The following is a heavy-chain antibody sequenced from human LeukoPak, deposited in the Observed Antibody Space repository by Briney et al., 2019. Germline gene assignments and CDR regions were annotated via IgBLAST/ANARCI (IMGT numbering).Heavy chain of an antibody. J-gene: IGHJ3*02. CDR3: ARVRPNGYYYDSSGYYPDAFDI. V-gene: IGHV1-69*05. Sequence: SVKVSCKASGGTFSSYAISWVRQAPGQGLEWMGGIIPIFGTANYAQKFQGRVTITTDESTSTAYMELSSLRSEDTAVHYCARVRPNGYYYDSSGYYPDAFDIWGQGTMVTVSS. D-gene: IGHD3-22*01. CDR1: GGTFSSYA. CDR2: IIPIFGTA.